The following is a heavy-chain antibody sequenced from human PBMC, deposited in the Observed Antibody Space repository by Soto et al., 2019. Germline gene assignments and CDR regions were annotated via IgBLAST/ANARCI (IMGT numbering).Heavy chain of an antibody. V-gene: IGHV1-69*08. D-gene: IGHD3-9*01. CDR3: ARDRATIFWVN. Sequence: QVQLVQSGAEVKKPGSSVKVSCKASGGTFSSYTISWVRQAPGQGLEWMGRIIPILGIANYAQKFQGRVTXTXXKSTSTAYMELSSMRSEDTAVYYCARDRATIFWVNWGQGTLVTVSS. CDR1: GGTFSSYT. CDR2: IIPILGIA. J-gene: IGHJ4*02.